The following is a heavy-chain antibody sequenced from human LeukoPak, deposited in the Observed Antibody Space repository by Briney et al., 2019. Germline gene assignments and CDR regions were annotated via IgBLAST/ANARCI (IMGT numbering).Heavy chain of an antibody. Sequence: ASVKVSCKASGYTFTGYYMHWVRQAPGQGLEWMGWINPNSGGTNYAQKCQGRVTMTRDTSVSTAYMELSRLRSDDTAVYYCAGCSGGKKSYYFDYWGQGTLVTVSS. V-gene: IGHV1-2*02. CDR2: INPNSGGT. CDR1: GYTFTGYY. CDR3: AGCSGGKKSYYFDY. J-gene: IGHJ4*02. D-gene: IGHD2-15*01.